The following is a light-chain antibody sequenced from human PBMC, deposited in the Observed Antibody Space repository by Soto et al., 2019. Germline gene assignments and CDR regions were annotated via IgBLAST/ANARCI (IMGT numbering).Light chain of an antibody. J-gene: IGLJ1*01. CDR1: SSDVGAYNY. CDR2: EVS. V-gene: IGLV2-14*01. Sequence: QSALTQPASVSGSPGQSITISCTGTSSDVGAYNYVSWYRQYSGKAPKLIIYEVSNRPSGVSNRFSGSKSGNTASLTIYGVQPEDEADYYCASYASSTSYVFGTGTQLTVL. CDR3: ASYASSTSYV.